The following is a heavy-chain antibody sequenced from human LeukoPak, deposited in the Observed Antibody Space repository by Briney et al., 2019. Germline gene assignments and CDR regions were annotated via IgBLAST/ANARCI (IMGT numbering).Heavy chain of an antibody. V-gene: IGHV5-10-1*01. CDR3: ARLATGGTIFGVAHNWFDP. CDR1: GYSFTSYW. D-gene: IGHD3-3*01. J-gene: IGHJ5*02. Sequence: GESLKISCKGSGYSFTSYWIGWVRQMPGKGLEWMGRIDPSDSYTNYSPSFQGHVTISADKSISTAYLQWSSLKASDTAMYYCARLATGGTIFGVAHNWFDPWGQGTLVTVSS. CDR2: IDPSDSYT.